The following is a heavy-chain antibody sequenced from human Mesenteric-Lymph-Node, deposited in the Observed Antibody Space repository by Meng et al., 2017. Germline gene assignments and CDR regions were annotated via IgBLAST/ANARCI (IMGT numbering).Heavy chain of an antibody. CDR3: ARNYYFDY. V-gene: IGHV4-30-4*01. CDR1: GGSFHSGYYH. Sequence: RVWGPGLLMPSPTLSLASTVSGGSFHSGYYHWSWSRQPPGKGLEWIGYTYYTGSTYYNPSLKSRVTISMDTSKNQFSLRLSSVTAADTAVYYCARNYYFDYWGQGTLVTVSS. CDR2: TYYTGST. J-gene: IGHJ4*02.